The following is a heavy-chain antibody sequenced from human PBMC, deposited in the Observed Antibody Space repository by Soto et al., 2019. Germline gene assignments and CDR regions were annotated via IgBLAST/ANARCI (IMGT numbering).Heavy chain of an antibody. CDR3: ARAYYGSGSPIRYYYYGMDV. D-gene: IGHD3-10*01. Sequence: QVQLQESGPGLVKPSQTLSLTCTVSGGSISSDGYYWSWIRQHPGKGLEWIGYIYYNGSTYYNPSLKSRITISVDTSKNQFSLKLSSVTAADTAVYYCARAYYGSGSPIRYYYYGMDVWGQGTTVTVSS. V-gene: IGHV4-31*03. CDR2: IYYNGST. CDR1: GGSISSDGYY. J-gene: IGHJ6*02.